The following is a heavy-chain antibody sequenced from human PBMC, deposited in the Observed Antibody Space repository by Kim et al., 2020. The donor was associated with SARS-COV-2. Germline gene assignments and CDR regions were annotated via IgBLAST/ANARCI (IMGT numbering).Heavy chain of an antibody. CDR1: GGSISSYY. CDR3: ARVSYYGSANSGRAFDI. Sequence: SETLSLTCTVSGGSISSYYWSWIRQPAGKGLEWIGRIYTSGSTNYNPSLKSRVTMSVDTSKNQFSLKLSSVTAADTAVYYCARVSYYGSANSGRAFDIWGQGTMVTVSS. V-gene: IGHV4-4*07. J-gene: IGHJ3*02. D-gene: IGHD3-10*01. CDR2: IYTSGST.